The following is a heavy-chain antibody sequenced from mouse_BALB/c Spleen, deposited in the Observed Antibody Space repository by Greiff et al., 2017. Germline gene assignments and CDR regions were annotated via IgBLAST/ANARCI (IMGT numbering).Heavy chain of an antibody. Sequence: EVKVVESGGDLVKPGGSLKLSCAASGFTFSSYGMSWVRQTPDKRLEWVATISSGGSYTYYPDSVKGRFTISRDNAKNTLYLQMSSLKSEDTAMYYCARQGYDPSYAMDYWGQGTSVTVSS. J-gene: IGHJ4*01. CDR3: ARQGYDPSYAMDY. CDR1: GFTFSSYG. V-gene: IGHV5-6*01. CDR2: ISSGGSYT. D-gene: IGHD2-3*01.